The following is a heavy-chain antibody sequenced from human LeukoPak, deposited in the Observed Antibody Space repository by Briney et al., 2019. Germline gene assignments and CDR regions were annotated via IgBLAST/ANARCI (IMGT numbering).Heavy chain of an antibody. CDR3: ASTWAASGAQYFQH. D-gene: IGHD2-15*01. CDR1: GGSMRSYY. V-gene: IGHV4-59*01. Sequence: SETLSLTCTVSGGSMRSYYWSWIRQPPGKGLEWIGDIYYSGSTNYNPSLKSRVSMSVDTSKNQFPLKLRSVTAADTAVYYCASTWAASGAQYFQHWGQGTLVTVSS. CDR2: IYYSGST. J-gene: IGHJ1*01.